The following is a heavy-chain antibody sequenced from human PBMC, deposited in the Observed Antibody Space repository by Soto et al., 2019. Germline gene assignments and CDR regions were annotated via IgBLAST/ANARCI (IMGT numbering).Heavy chain of an antibody. Sequence: PGGSLRLSCAASGFTFSSYAMSWVRQAPGKGLEWVSAISGSGGSTYYADSVKGRFTISRDNSKNTLYLQMNSLRAEDTAVYYCAKVVTILWFGELGQDFDYWGQGTLVTVSS. CDR3: AKVVTILWFGELGQDFDY. V-gene: IGHV3-23*01. CDR2: ISGSGGST. D-gene: IGHD3-10*01. J-gene: IGHJ4*02. CDR1: GFTFSSYA.